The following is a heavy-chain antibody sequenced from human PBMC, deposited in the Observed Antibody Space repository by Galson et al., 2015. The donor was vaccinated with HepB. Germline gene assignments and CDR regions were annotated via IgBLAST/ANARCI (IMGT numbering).Heavy chain of an antibody. CDR3: ARGGIWGSYRRRGVYYYYMDV. CDR1: GYTFTSYD. Sequence: SVKVSCKASGYTFTSYDINWVRQATGQGLEWMGWMNPNSGNTGYAQKFQGRVTMTRNTSISTAYMELSSLRSEDTAVYYCARGGIWGSYRRRGVYYYYMDVWGKGTTVTVSS. D-gene: IGHD3-16*02. CDR2: MNPNSGNT. J-gene: IGHJ6*03. V-gene: IGHV1-8*01.